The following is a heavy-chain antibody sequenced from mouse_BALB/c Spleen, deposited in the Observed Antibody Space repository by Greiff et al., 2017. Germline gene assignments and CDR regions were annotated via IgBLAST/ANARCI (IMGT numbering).Heavy chain of an antibody. D-gene: IGHD1-1*01. J-gene: IGHJ4*01. CDR1: GYTFTSYY. Sequence: QVQLKQSGPELVKPGASVRISCKASGYTFTSYYIHWVKQRPGQGLEWIGWIYPGNVNTKYNEKFKGKATLTADKSSSTAYMQLSSLTSEDSAVYFCARVTTRAMDDWGQGTSVTVSS. CDR2: IYPGNVNT. CDR3: ARVTTRAMDD. V-gene: IGHV1S56*01.